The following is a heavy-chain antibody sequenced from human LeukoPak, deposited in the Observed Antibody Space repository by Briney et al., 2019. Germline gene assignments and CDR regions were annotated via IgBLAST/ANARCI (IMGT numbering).Heavy chain of an antibody. Sequence: GGSLRLSCSACGFTFSRSWMSWVRQAPGKGLAWVANIKEDGSEKYFVDSVKGRFTISRDNAKNSLYLQMNSLRAEDTAVYYCARVHSDGSGDPIDYWGQGTLVTVSS. CDR2: IKEDGSEK. CDR3: ARVHSDGSGDPIDY. CDR1: GFTFSRSW. D-gene: IGHD5-24*01. J-gene: IGHJ4*02. V-gene: IGHV3-7*01.